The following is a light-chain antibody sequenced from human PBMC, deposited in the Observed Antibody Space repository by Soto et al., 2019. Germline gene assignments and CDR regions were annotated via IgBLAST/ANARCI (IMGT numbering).Light chain of an antibody. CDR1: QSVSSY. Sequence: VMTQSPDTLSVSPGERATLSCRASQSVSSYLAWYQQKPGQAPRLLIYDASNRATGIPARFSGSGSGTDFTLTISSLEPEDFAVYYCQQRSNWPITFGQGTRLEIK. CDR3: QQRSNWPIT. J-gene: IGKJ5*01. CDR2: DAS. V-gene: IGKV3-11*01.